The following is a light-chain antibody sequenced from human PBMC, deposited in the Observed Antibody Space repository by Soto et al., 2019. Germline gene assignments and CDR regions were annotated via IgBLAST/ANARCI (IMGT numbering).Light chain of an antibody. Sequence: QPVLTQPPSASGTPGQRVTISCSGSSSNIGRNTVNWYQQLPGTAPKLLIYSNIHRPSGVPDRFSGSKSGTSASLAISGLQSEDEADDYCAAWDDSLNGGVFGGGTKLTVL. J-gene: IGLJ3*02. V-gene: IGLV1-44*01. CDR1: SSNIGRNT. CDR3: AAWDDSLNGGV. CDR2: SNI.